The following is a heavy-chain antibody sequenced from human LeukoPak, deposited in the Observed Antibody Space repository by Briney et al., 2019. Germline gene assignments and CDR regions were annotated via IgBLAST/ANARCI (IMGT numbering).Heavy chain of an antibody. D-gene: IGHD3-9*01. CDR1: GFTFSSYS. J-gene: IGHJ3*02. CDR2: ISSSSSYI. V-gene: IGHV3-21*01. Sequence: PGGSLRLSCAASGFTFSSYSMNWVRQAPGKGLEWVSSISSSSSYIYYADSVKGRLTISRDNAKNSLYLQMNSLRAEDTAVYYCARDHPVLRYFDWSTNDAFDIWGQGAMVTVSS. CDR3: ARDHPVLRYFDWSTNDAFDI.